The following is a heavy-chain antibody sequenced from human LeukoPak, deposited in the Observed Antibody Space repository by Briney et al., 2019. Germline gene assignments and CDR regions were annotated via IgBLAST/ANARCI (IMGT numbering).Heavy chain of an antibody. CDR3: ARSGYSHATGYQFDY. Sequence: SETLSLTCVVSGGSMTSSQNYWGWIRQPPGKGLEWVGTVFSSGSTYYNPSLRTRVSISVDKAKNQFSLKLSSVTAADTAVYYCARSGYSHATGYQFDYWGQGTLVTVSS. D-gene: IGHD5-18*01. CDR1: GGSMTSSQNY. V-gene: IGHV4-39*07. J-gene: IGHJ4*02. CDR2: VFSSGST.